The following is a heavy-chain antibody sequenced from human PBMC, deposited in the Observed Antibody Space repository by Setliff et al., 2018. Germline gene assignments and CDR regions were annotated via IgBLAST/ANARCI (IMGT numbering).Heavy chain of an antibody. CDR1: GYIFTDYG. V-gene: IGHV1-18*01. D-gene: IGHD2-15*01. CDR3: AISTLSICSGGSCPNAFDV. Sequence: ASVKVSCKASGYIFTDYGVSWVRQAPGQGLEWVGWISPHNGKTYYAPKFQDRITMTTDTSTSTAYLEFKSLRSDDTAVYYCAISTLSICSGGSCPNAFDVWGQGTMVTVSS. CDR2: ISPHNGKT. J-gene: IGHJ3*01.